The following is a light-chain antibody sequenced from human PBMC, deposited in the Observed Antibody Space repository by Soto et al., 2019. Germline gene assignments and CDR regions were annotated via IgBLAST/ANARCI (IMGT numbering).Light chain of an antibody. CDR2: ATS. J-gene: IGKJ4*01. CDR1: QSINTY. V-gene: IGKV1-39*01. Sequence: DIQMTQSPSSLSASVGDRVTITCRASQSINTYLNWYQQKPGRAPKLLIYATSRLQSRVPSRFSANGSGTDFALTISSLQPEDFATYYCQQSYIAPLTFGGGTEVDIK. CDR3: QQSYIAPLT.